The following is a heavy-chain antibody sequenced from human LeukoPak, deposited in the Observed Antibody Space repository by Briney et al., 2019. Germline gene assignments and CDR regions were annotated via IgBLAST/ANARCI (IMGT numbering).Heavy chain of an antibody. V-gene: IGHV3-30*04. Sequence: GGSLRLTCEASGFTFSIFPMHWVRQAPGKGLEWVALISSGSEKYYADSVKGRFTISRDNSKNMLYLQMNSLRADDTAVYYCARDLELSAVYYFDSWGQGTLVIVSS. CDR1: GFTFSIFP. CDR3: ARDLELSAVYYFDS. CDR2: ISSGSEK. D-gene: IGHD3-3*01. J-gene: IGHJ4*02.